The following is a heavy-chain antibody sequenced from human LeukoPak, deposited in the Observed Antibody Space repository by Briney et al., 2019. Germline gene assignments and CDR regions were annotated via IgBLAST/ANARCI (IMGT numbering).Heavy chain of an antibody. CDR1: GFTFSSYW. V-gene: IGHV3-7*01. CDR3: ARSGSKNSSSWYDAFDI. D-gene: IGHD6-13*01. Sequence: SGGSLRLSCAASGFTFSSYWMSWVRQAPGKGLEWVANIKQDGSEKYYVDSVKGRFTISRDNAKNSLYLQMNSLRAEDTAVYYCARSGSKNSSSWYDAFDIWGQGTMVIVSS. CDR2: IKQDGSEK. J-gene: IGHJ3*02.